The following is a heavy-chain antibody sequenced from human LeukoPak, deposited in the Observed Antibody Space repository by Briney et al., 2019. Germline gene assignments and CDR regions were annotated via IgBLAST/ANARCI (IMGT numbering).Heavy chain of an antibody. CDR1: GFTFSSYW. V-gene: IGHV3-7*01. CDR3: ARTPTYYVPDVFDI. J-gene: IGHJ3*02. D-gene: IGHD3-16*01. CDR2: IKQDGSEK. Sequence: GGSLRLSCAASGFTFSSYWMSWVRQAPGKGLEWVANIKQDGSEKYYVDSLKGRFTISRDNAKNSLYLQMNSLRAEDTAVYYCARTPTYYVPDVFDIWGQGTMVTVSS.